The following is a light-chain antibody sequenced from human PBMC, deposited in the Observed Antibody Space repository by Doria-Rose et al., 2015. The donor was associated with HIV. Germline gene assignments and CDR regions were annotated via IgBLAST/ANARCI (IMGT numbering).Light chain of an antibody. J-gene: IGKJ5*01. Sequence: TQSPGTLSLSPGEGATLSCRASQTIPSEYLGWYQQKLGQAPRLLIYGASSRATGIRDRFSGSGSVTDFTLTISRLEPEDFAVYYCQQYGSLSAITFGQGTRLEIK. CDR2: GAS. CDR1: QTIPSEY. CDR3: QQYGSLSAIT. V-gene: IGKV3-20*01.